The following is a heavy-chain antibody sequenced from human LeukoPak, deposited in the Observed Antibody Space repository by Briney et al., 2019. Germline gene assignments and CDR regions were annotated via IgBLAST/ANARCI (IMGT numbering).Heavy chain of an antibody. CDR1: GFTFSLFA. V-gene: IGHV3-23*01. J-gene: IGHJ4*02. Sequence: GGSLRLSCAASGFTFSLFAMHWVRQAPGKGLEWVSAISGSGGATYHADADSVKGRFTISRDNSKNALYLQINNLRAEDTAVYYCAKGGYNYDSSGHFDYWGQGTLVTVSS. D-gene: IGHD3-22*01. CDR2: ISGSGGAT. CDR3: AKGGYNYDSSGHFDY.